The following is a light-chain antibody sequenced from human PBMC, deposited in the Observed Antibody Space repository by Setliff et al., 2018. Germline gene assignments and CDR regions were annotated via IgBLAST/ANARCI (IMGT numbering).Light chain of an antibody. CDR2: EVT. Sequence: QSALTQPASVSESPGQSITISCTGTSSDVGNYKVVSWYQHHPGTAPKLIIYEVTKRPSGVSNRFSGSKSGNTASLTISDLQAEDEADYYCSSYGGGTTFYVFGTGTKGTVL. J-gene: IGLJ1*01. CDR3: SSYGGGTTFYV. CDR1: SSDVGNYKV. V-gene: IGLV2-23*02.